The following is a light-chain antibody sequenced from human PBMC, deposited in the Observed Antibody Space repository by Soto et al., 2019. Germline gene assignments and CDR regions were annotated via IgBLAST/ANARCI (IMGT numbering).Light chain of an antibody. CDR3: QQLHSYPIP. CDR1: QGISTY. V-gene: IGKV1-9*01. J-gene: IGKJ5*01. CDR2: AAS. Sequence: IQLTQSPSSLSASVGDRVTITCRASQGISTYLAWYQQKPGKAPKLLIFAASTLHSGVPSRFSGSGSGTDFTLTISSLQPEDFAIYYCQQLHSYPIPFGQGTRLEIK.